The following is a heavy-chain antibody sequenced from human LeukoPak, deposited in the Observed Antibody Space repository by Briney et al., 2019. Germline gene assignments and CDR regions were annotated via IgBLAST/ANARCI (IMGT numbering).Heavy chain of an antibody. V-gene: IGHV3-30-3*01. CDR3: ARYWYFDL. CDR2: ISYDGSNK. CDR1: GFTFSSYA. Sequence: GGSLRLSCAASGFTFSSYAMHWVRQAPGKGLEWVAVISYDGSNKYYADSVKGRFTISRDNSKNTLYLQMNSLRAEDTAVYYCARYWYFDLWGRGTLVTVSS. J-gene: IGHJ2*01.